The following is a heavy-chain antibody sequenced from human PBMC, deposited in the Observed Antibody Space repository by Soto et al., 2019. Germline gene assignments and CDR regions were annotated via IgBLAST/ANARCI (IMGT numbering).Heavy chain of an antibody. D-gene: IGHD6-19*01. Sequence: EVQLVESGGGLVQPGGSLRLSCAASGFTFSSYWMSWVRQAPGKGLEWVANIKQDGSEKYYVDSVKGRFTISRDNAKNSLYLQMNRLRAEDTAVYYCARVWRSGWYPQYYFDYWGQGTLVTVSS. J-gene: IGHJ4*02. CDR1: GFTFSSYW. CDR3: ARVWRSGWYPQYYFDY. CDR2: IKQDGSEK. V-gene: IGHV3-7*01.